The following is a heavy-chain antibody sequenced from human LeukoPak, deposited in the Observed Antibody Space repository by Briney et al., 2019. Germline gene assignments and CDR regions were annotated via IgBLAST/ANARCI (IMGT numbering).Heavy chain of an antibody. D-gene: IGHD2-15*01. Sequence: PGGSLRLSCAASGFSFSSYWMSWVRQAPGKGLEWVSVTYSGGSTYYADSVKGRFTISRDNSKNTLYLQMNSLRAEDTAVYYCARAAVRDANDYWGQGTLVTVSS. CDR3: ARAAVRDANDY. V-gene: IGHV3-53*01. CDR2: TYSGGST. CDR1: GFSFSSYW. J-gene: IGHJ4*02.